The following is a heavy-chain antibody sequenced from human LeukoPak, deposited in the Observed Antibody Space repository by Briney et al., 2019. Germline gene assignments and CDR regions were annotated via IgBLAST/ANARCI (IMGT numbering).Heavy chain of an antibody. D-gene: IGHD1-26*01. Sequence: GGPLQISCQGSGSRFTSYWIGWVRQLPGKGLEWMGIIYPGDSDTRYSPSFQGQVTISADKSISTAYLQWSSLKASDTAMYYCARLGATFDYWGQGTLVTVSS. CDR2: IYPGDSDT. J-gene: IGHJ4*02. CDR3: ARLGATFDY. V-gene: IGHV5-51*01. CDR1: GSRFTSYW.